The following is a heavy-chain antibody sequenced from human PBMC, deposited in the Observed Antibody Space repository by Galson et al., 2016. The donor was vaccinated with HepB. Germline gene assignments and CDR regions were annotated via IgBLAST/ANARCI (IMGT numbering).Heavy chain of an antibody. CDR2: IWYDESNK. V-gene: IGHV3-33*01. D-gene: IGHD2-21*02. Sequence: SLRLSCAASGFTFSSYGMHWVRQAPGKGLEWVAVIWYDESNKYYVDSVKGRFTISRDNSKSRLYLQMNSLRAEDTAVYYCAREAYCGGDCPQKDFQQWGQGTLVTVSS. J-gene: IGHJ1*01. CDR3: AREAYCGGDCPQKDFQQ. CDR1: GFTFSSYG.